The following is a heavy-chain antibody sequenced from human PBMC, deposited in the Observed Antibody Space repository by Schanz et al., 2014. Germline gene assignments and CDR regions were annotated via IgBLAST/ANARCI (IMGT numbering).Heavy chain of an antibody. CDR1: GFPFSDYY. CDR2: ISSSGSTI. CDR3: ARASYWYSSTRPY. Sequence: VQLVESGGGLVKPGGSLRLSCAASGFPFSDYYMSWIRQAPGEGLEWFSYISSSGSTIKYADSVKGRFTISRDNAKESLFLQMDSLRPEDTAVYYCARASYWYSSTRPYWGQGTVVTVSS. V-gene: IGHV3-11*01. D-gene: IGHD6-19*01. J-gene: IGHJ4*02.